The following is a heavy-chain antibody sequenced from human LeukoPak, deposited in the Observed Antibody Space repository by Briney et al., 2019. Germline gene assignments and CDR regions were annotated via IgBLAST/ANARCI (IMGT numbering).Heavy chain of an antibody. D-gene: IGHD3-22*01. J-gene: IGHJ3*02. CDR2: ISGSGGST. V-gene: IGHV3-23*01. CDR3: ARDLGDTSGYYYARGAFDI. CDR1: GFTFSSYA. Sequence: GGSLRLSCAASGFTFSSYAMSWVRQAPGKGLEWVSAISGSGGSTYYADSVKGRFTISRDNSRNTLYLQMNSLRAEDTAVYYCARDLGDTSGYYYARGAFDIWGQGTMVTVSS.